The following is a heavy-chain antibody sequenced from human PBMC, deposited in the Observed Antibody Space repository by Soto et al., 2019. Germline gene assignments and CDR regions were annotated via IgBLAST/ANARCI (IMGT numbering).Heavy chain of an antibody. CDR2: ISYDGGSK. J-gene: IGHJ4*02. V-gene: IGHV3-30*18. D-gene: IGHD3-22*01. CDR3: AKEQLAMTVVVADYFDS. CDR1: GFTFSTYG. Sequence: QVQLVESGGGVVQPGKSLRLSCAASGFTFSTYGIHWVRQAPGKGLEWVALISYDGGSKYYGDSVKGPFIISRDNSHKQVSLQMNSLRADYTAVYFCAKEQLAMTVVVADYFDSWGQGTLVNVSS.